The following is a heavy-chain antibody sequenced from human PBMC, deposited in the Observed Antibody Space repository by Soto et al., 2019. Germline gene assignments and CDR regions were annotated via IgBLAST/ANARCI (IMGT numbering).Heavy chain of an antibody. J-gene: IGHJ5*02. Sequence: ASETLSLTCTVSGGCISSSSYYWGWIRQPPGKGLEWIGSIYYSGSTYYNPSLKSRVTISVDTSKNQFSLKLSSVTAADTAVYYCASCSSTSCSRYNWFDPWGQGTLVTVSS. CDR2: IYYSGST. D-gene: IGHD2-2*01. CDR1: GGCISSSSYY. CDR3: ASCSSTSCSRYNWFDP. V-gene: IGHV4-39*01.